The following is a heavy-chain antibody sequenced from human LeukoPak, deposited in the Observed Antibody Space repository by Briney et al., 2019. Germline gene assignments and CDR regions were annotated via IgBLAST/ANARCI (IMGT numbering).Heavy chain of an antibody. CDR3: ARDPPEWELPLDY. Sequence: GGSLRLSCAVAGFTSSSYWMSWVRQAAGTGRGWVGDSKDDGSEEKYVDSVKGRFTISRDKAKNSLYLYMNSLRDEDTAVYYCARDPPEWELPLDYWGQGTLVTVS. V-gene: IGHV3-7*01. D-gene: IGHD1-26*01. CDR1: GFTSSSYW. CDR2: SKDDGSEE. J-gene: IGHJ4*02.